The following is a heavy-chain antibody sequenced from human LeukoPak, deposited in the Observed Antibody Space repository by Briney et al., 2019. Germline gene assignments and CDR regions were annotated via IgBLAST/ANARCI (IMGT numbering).Heavy chain of an antibody. V-gene: IGHV1-46*03. CDR1: GYTFTSYY. CDR2: INPSGGST. J-gene: IGHJ5*02. Sequence: ASVKVSCKASGYTFTSYYMHWVRQAPGQGLEWMGIINPSGGSTSYAQKFQGRVTMTRDTSTSTVYMELSSLRSEDTAVCYCARDLPALDWFDPWGQGTLVTVSS. CDR3: ARDLPALDWFDP.